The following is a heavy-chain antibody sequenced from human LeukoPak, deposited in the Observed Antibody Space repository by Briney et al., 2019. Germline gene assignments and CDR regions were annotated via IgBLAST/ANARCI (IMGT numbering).Heavy chain of an antibody. J-gene: IGHJ4*02. Sequence: SETLSLTCTVSRGSISSYYWSWIRQPPGKGLEWIGYIYYSGSTDYNPSLKSRVTISVDTSKNQFSLKLSSVTAADTAVYYCARRAVAGTLGKYYFDYWGQGTLVTVSS. V-gene: IGHV4-59*01. CDR1: RGSISSYY. D-gene: IGHD6-19*01. CDR2: IYYSGST. CDR3: ARRAVAGTLGKYYFDY.